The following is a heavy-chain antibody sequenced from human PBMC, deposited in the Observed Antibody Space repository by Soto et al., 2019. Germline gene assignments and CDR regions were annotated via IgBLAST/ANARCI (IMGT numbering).Heavy chain of an antibody. CDR2: TWYDGSNT. V-gene: IGHV3-33*01. J-gene: IGHJ4*02. CDR1: GFTFSSYA. CDR3: ARDFSMGIVAPGY. D-gene: IGHD5-12*01. Sequence: QVQLVESGGGVVQPGRSLRLSCAASGFTFSSYAMHWVRQAPGKGLEWVGFTWYDGSNTFYAESVKGRFTISRDNSKNTVSLQINALRAGDTAVYYCARDFSMGIVAPGYWGQGTLVTVPS.